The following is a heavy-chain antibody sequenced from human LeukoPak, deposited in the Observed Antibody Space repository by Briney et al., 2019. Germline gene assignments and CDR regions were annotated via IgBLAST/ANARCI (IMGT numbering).Heavy chain of an antibody. J-gene: IGHJ5*02. Sequence: GGSLRLSCAASGFTSSIYTMTWVRQTQGKGLEWASAFGTTGGSTYYADSVKGRFTISRDNSKNTLYLQMSSLRAEDTAIYYCARVEGGRGGVPDLWGQGTLVTVSS. V-gene: IGHV3-23*01. CDR1: GFTSSIYT. CDR3: ARVEGGRGGVPDL. D-gene: IGHD5-24*01. CDR2: FGTTGGST.